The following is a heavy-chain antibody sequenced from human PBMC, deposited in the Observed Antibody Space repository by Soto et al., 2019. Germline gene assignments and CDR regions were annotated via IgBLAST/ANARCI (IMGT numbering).Heavy chain of an antibody. CDR1: GCTFSSYA. D-gene: IGHD4-4*01. Sequence: SVKVSCKASGCTFSSYAISWVRQAPGQGLEWMGGIIPIFGTANYAQKFQGRVTITADESTSTAYMELSSLRSEDTAVYYCDSRDGYSEYDAFDIWGQGTMVTVSS. CDR2: IIPIFGTA. V-gene: IGHV1-69*13. CDR3: DSRDGYSEYDAFDI. J-gene: IGHJ3*02.